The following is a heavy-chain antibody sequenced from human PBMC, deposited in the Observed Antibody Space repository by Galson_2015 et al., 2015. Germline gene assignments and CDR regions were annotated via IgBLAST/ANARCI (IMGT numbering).Heavy chain of an antibody. CDR1: GFTFSNYA. Sequence: SLRLSCAASGFTFSNYAMSWVRQAPGKGLEWVSGISGSGGSTYYADSVKGRFTISRDNSKNTLYLQMNSLRAEDTAVYYCAKDPAVAVAATTRFDYWGQGTLVTVPS. CDR2: ISGSGGST. D-gene: IGHD2-15*01. CDR3: AKDPAVAVAATTRFDY. J-gene: IGHJ4*02. V-gene: IGHV3-23*01.